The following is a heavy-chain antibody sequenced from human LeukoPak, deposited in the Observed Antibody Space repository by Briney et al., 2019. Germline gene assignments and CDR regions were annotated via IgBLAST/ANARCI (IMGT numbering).Heavy chain of an antibody. Sequence: SETLSLTCAVSGYSISSGYYWGWIRQPPGKGLEWIGSIYHSGSTYYNPSLKSRVTISVDTSKNQFSLKLSSVTAADTAVYYCAGLGELPTLFDYWGQGTLVTVSS. J-gene: IGHJ4*02. CDR2: IYHSGST. V-gene: IGHV4-38-2*01. D-gene: IGHD3-16*01. CDR3: AGLGELPTLFDY. CDR1: GYSISSGYY.